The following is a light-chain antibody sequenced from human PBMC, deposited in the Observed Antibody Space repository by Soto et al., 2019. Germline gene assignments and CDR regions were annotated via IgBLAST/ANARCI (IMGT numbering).Light chain of an antibody. V-gene: IGLV1-51*01. CDR2: DND. CDR3: ATWDRSLSVGV. J-gene: IGLJ2*01. CDR1: SSNIGNNY. Sequence: QSVLTQPPSVSAAPGQKVTISCSGSSSNIGNNYVFWYQQLPGTAPKLLIYDNDKRTSGIPARFSGSKSGTSATLGITGLQTGDEADYYCATWDRSLSVGVFGGGTKVTVL.